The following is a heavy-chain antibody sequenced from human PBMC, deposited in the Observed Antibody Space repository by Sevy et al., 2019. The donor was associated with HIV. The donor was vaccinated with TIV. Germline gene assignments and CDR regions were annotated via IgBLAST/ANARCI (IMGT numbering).Heavy chain of an antibody. CDR1: GFTFSSYS. J-gene: IGHJ6*02. CDR2: ISSSSSYI. Sequence: GGSLTLSCAASGFTFSSYSMNWVRQAPGKGLEWVSSISSSSSYIYYADSVKGRFTISRDNAKNSLYLQMNSLRAEDTAVYYCARYYDILTGYPYYYYGMDVWGQGTTVTVSS. CDR3: ARYYDILTGYPYYYYGMDV. D-gene: IGHD3-9*01. V-gene: IGHV3-21*01.